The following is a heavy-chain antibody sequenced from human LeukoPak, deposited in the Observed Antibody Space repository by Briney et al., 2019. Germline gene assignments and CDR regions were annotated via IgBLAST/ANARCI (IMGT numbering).Heavy chain of an antibody. V-gene: IGHV3-48*04. CDR3: ARSEIGYCSGGSCSPFDY. D-gene: IGHD2-15*01. Sequence: PGGSLRLSCAASGFTFTIFGLNWVRQAPGKVPEWVSYIDARSGITYYADSVKGRFTISRDNAKNSLYLQMNSLRAEDTAVYYCARSEIGYCSGGSCSPFDYWGQGTLVTVSS. CDR1: GFTFTIFG. CDR2: IDARSGIT. J-gene: IGHJ4*02.